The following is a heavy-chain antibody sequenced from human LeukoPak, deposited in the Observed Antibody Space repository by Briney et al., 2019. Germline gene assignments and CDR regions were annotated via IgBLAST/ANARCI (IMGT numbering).Heavy chain of an antibody. V-gene: IGHV1-24*01. CDR1: GYTLTELS. Sequence: ASVKVSCKVSGYTLTELSMHWVRQAPGKGLERMGGFDPEDGETIYAQKFQGRVTMTEDTSTDTAYMELSSLRSEDTAVYYCARSAPLSYYYGSGSSPTLYYFDYWGQGTLVTVSS. J-gene: IGHJ4*02. D-gene: IGHD3-10*01. CDR2: FDPEDGET. CDR3: ARSAPLSYYYGSGSSPTLYYFDY.